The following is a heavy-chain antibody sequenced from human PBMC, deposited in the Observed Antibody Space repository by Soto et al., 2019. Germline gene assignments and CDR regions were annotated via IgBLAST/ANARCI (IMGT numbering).Heavy chain of an antibody. CDR2: IFPSGTT. J-gene: IGHJ4*02. CDR3: ARSREFDY. V-gene: IGHV4-30-2*01. Sequence: QVQLRESGSGLVKPLETLSLTCGVSGGSLSGATYSWNWIRQPPGKGLEWIGCIFPSGTTYYNPSLKSRVTISIDVSKNQFSLSLRSLTAADTAVYYCARSREFDYWSQGTLVTVSS. CDR1: GGSLSGATYS.